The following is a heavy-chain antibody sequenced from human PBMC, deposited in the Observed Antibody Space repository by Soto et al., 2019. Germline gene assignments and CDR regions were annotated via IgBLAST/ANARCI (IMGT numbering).Heavy chain of an antibody. V-gene: IGHV3-53*01. CDR3: ARSYYFDY. CDR1: GFTVSSYY. CDR2: IYSGGST. Sequence: EVQLVESGGDLIQPGGSLRLSCAASGFTVSSYYMSWVRQAPGKGLEWVSVIYSGGSTFHADSVKGRFTISRDNPKNTLYLQMNSLRAEDTAVYYCARSYYFDYWGQGTLVTVSS. J-gene: IGHJ4*02.